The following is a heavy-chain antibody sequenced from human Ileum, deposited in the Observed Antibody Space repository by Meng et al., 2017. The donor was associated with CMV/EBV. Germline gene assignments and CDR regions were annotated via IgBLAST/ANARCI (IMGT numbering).Heavy chain of an antibody. D-gene: IGHD6-6*01. CDR2: ISTYNGDT. V-gene: IGHV1-18*01. Sequence: ASVKVSCKASGYMFTSYGLSWVRQAPGQGLEWMGWISTYNGDTNYAQKLQGRITVTTDTSTNTAYMDLRRLTSDDTAVYYCAREGEYSTSSEAASYFDYWGQGTLVTGSS. CDR1: GYMFTSYG. J-gene: IGHJ4*02. CDR3: AREGEYSTSSEAASYFDY.